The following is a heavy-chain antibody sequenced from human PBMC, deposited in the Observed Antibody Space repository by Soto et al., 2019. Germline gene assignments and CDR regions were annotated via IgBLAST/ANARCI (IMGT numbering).Heavy chain of an antibody. V-gene: IGHV3-30*18. CDR2: MSYDGTKE. CDR3: AKEYGSTWIDH. Sequence: QVELVESGGGVVQPGRSLRLSCAASGFTFSTYGMHWVRQAPGKGLEWVAAMSYDGTKEYYVDSVKGRFTNSRDNSRNTLFLQLNSLRAEDTAVYYCAKEYGSTWIDHWGQEPWSPSPQ. CDR1: GFTFSTYG. J-gene: IGHJ4*01. D-gene: IGHD6-13*01.